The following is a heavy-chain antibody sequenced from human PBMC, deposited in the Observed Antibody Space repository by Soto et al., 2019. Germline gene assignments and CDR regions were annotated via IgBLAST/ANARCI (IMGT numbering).Heavy chain of an antibody. D-gene: IGHD3-22*01. CDR3: ARDRTDSGYYTNWLDP. CDR1: GGTFGSDA. Sequence: SVKVSCKASGGTFGSDAITWVRQAPGRGLEWVGMIIPIFGTTNYAQNLQGRVTISADKSTLTSYMELHSLTSDDTALYYCARDRTDSGYYTNWLDPWGQGTQVTVSS. V-gene: IGHV1-69*06. CDR2: IIPIFGTT. J-gene: IGHJ5*02.